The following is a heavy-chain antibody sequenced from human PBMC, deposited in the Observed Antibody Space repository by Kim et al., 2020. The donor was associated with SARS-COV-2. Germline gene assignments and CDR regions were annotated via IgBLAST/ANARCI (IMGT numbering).Heavy chain of an antibody. Sequence: RFTISRDNSKNTLYLQMNSLRAEDTAVYYCAKDRGVRGVKAYYYYYGMDVWGQGTTVTVSS. V-gene: IGHV3-30*02. J-gene: IGHJ6*02. CDR3: AKDRGVRGVKAYYYYYGMDV. D-gene: IGHD3-10*01.